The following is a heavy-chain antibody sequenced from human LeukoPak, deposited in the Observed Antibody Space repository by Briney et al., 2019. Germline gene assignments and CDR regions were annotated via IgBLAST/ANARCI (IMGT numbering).Heavy chain of an antibody. CDR1: GFTFSSYA. Sequence: GGSLRLSCAASGFTFSSYAMSWVRQAPGKGLEWVSAISGSGGSTYYADSVKGRFTISRDNSKNTLYLQMNSLRAEDTAVYYCAKARGLWLIGSSPADYWGQGTLVTVSS. J-gene: IGHJ4*02. CDR2: ISGSGGST. V-gene: IGHV3-23*01. CDR3: AKARGLWLIGSSPADY. D-gene: IGHD5-18*01.